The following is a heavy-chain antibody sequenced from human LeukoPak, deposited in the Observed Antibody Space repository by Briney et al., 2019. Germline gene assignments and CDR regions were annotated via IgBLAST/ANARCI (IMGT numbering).Heavy chain of an antibody. CDR1: GFTFSSYS. J-gene: IGHJ4*02. D-gene: IGHD3-22*01. CDR2: ISSSSYI. CDR3: ARNFLLGSSGYYV. V-gene: IGHV3-21*01. Sequence: GGSLRLSCAASGFTFSSYSMNWVRQAPGKGLEWVSSISSSSYIYYADSVKGRFTISRDNAKNSLYLQMNSLRAEDTAVYYCARNFLLGSSGYYVWGQGTLVTVSS.